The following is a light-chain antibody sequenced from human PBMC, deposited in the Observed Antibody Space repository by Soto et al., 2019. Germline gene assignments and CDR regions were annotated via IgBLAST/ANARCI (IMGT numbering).Light chain of an antibody. CDR1: QSISIY. CDR3: QQYNSYSRT. V-gene: IGKV1-5*03. Sequence: DIQMTQSPSTLSASVGDRVTITCRASQSISIYLAWYQRKPGKAPKLMIYKASSLESGVPSRFSGSGSGAEFSLTISSLQPDEFATYYCQQYNSYSRTFGQ. CDR2: KAS. J-gene: IGKJ1*01.